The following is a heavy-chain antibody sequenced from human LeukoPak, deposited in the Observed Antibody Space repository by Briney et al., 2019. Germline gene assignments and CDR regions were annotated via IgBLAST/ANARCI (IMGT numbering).Heavy chain of an antibody. Sequence: GESLKISCKGSGYSFTSYWIGWVRQMPGKGLEWMGIIYPGDSDTRYSPSSQGQVTISADKSISTAYLQWSSLKASDTAMYYCARRIAVAGTGVDYWGRGTLVTVSS. CDR3: ARRIAVAGTGVDY. CDR1: GYSFTSYW. CDR2: IYPGDSDT. J-gene: IGHJ4*02. D-gene: IGHD6-19*01. V-gene: IGHV5-51*01.